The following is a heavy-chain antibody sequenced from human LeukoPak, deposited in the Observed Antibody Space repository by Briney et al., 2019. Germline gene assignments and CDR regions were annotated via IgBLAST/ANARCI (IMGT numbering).Heavy chain of an antibody. Sequence: PSETLSLTCAVYGGSFSGYYWSWIRQPPGKGLEWLGEINHSGSTNYNPSLKSRVTISVDTSKNQFSLKLSSETVADTAVYYCARALRDLQLERRGPRAPYYYYYMDVWGKGTTVTVSS. D-gene: IGHD1-1*01. CDR3: ARALRDLQLERRGPRAPYYYYYMDV. J-gene: IGHJ6*03. CDR2: INHSGST. V-gene: IGHV4-34*01. CDR1: GGSFSGYY.